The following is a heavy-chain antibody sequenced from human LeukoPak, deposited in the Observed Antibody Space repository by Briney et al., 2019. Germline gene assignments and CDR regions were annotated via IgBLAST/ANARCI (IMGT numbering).Heavy chain of an antibody. CDR2: IKQDGTEK. Sequence: GGSLRLSCAASGVTFSSYWMSWVRQAPGKGVEWVAIIKQDGTEKYYVASVKGRFTISRDNAKDSLYLQMNSLRAEDTAVYYCARGVGATHFDYWGQGTLVTVSS. J-gene: IGHJ4*02. D-gene: IGHD1-26*01. CDR1: GVTFSSYW. CDR3: ARGVGATHFDY. V-gene: IGHV3-7*04.